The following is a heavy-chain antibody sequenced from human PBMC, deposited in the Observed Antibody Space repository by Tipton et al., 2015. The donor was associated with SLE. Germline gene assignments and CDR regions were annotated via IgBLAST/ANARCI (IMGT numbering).Heavy chain of an antibody. Sequence: TLSLTCTVSGGSISSSNHYWGWIRQPPGKGLEWVGSAYYSRYTYYNPSLKSRVIISVETSKNQFSLKLSPVTAADTAVYYCARAKLATDPLYFYYGMDVWGQGTTVTVSS. J-gene: IGHJ6*02. V-gene: IGHV4-39*07. CDR1: GGSISSSNHY. D-gene: IGHD5-12*01. CDR2: AYYSRYT. CDR3: ARAKLATDPLYFYYGMDV.